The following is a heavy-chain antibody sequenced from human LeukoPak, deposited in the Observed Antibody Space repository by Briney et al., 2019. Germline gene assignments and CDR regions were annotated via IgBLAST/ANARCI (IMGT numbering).Heavy chain of an antibody. Sequence: SETLSLTCAVYGGSFSGYYWSWIRQPPGKGLEWIGEINHSGSTNYTPSLKSRVTISVDTSKNQFSLKLSSVTAADTAVYYCARGLRLRYFDWLRLPSPFDIWGQGTRVTVSS. D-gene: IGHD3-9*01. CDR3: ARGLRLRYFDWLRLPSPFDI. J-gene: IGHJ3*02. CDR2: INHSGST. V-gene: IGHV4-34*01. CDR1: GGSFSGYY.